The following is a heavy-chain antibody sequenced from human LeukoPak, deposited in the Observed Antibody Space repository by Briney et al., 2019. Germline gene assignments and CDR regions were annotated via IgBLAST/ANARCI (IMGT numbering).Heavy chain of an antibody. Sequence: KTSETLSLTCTVSGGSISSSSYYWGWIRQPPGKGLEWIGNIYYSGSTYYNPSLKSRVTISVDTSKNQFSLRLSSVTAADTAVYYCARAYYYYGMDVWGQGTTVTVSS. CDR3: ARAYYYYGMDV. J-gene: IGHJ6*02. V-gene: IGHV4-39*01. CDR2: IYYSGST. CDR1: GGSISSSSYY.